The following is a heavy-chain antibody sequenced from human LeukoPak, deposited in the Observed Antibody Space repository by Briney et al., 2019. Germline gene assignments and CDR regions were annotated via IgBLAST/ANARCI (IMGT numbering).Heavy chain of an antibody. D-gene: IGHD2-15*01. V-gene: IGHV1-24*01. CDR2: FDPEDGET. CDR1: GYTLTELS. J-gene: IGHJ4*02. Sequence: GASVKVSCKVSGYTLTELSMHWVRQAPGKGLEWMGGFDPEDGETICAQKFQGRVTMTEDTSTDTAYMELSSLRSEDTAVYDCATTGYCSGGSCRTFDYWGQGTLVTVSS. CDR3: ATTGYCSGGSCRTFDY.